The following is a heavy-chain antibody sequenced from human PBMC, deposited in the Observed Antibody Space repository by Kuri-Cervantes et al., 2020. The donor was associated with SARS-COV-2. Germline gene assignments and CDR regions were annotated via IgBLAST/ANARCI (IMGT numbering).Heavy chain of an antibody. CDR3: AKLGGGDYDFWSGYSDYYYGMDV. D-gene: IGHD3-3*01. CDR1: GFTFSSYA. CDR2: ISGSGGST. J-gene: IGHJ6*02. V-gene: IGHV3-23*01. Sequence: GGSLRLSCAASGFTFSSYAMSWVRQAPGKGLEWVSAISGSGGSTYYADSVKGRFTISRDNSKNTLYLQMNSLRAEDTAVYYCAKLGGGDYDFWSGYSDYYYGMDVWGQGTTVPSP.